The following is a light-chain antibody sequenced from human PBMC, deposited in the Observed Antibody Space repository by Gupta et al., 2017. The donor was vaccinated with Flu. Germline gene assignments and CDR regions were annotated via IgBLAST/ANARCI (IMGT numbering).Light chain of an antibody. Sequence: SVSPGERATLSGRACQTVSDNLIWYQQRPGQSPRLLIYDASTRATCGPARFSGCGSGTEFTLTISSLQSEGFAVNYCQGRLTFGRGTRLEIK. CDR3: QGRLT. CDR2: DAS. CDR1: QTVSDN. J-gene: IGKJ5*01. V-gene: IGKV3-15*01.